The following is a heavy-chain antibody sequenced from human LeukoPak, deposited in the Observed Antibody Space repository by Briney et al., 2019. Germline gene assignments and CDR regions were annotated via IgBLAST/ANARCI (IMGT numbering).Heavy chain of an antibody. CDR1: GFTFDDYG. CDR3: ARDIVVVPAAPGWSDY. Sequence: GGSLGLSCAASGFTFDDYGMSWVRQAPGKGLEWVSGINWNGGSTGYADSVKGRFTISRDNAKNSLYLQMNSLRAEDTALYYCARDIVVVPAAPGWSDYWGQGTLVTVSS. D-gene: IGHD2-2*01. J-gene: IGHJ4*02. CDR2: INWNGGST. V-gene: IGHV3-20*04.